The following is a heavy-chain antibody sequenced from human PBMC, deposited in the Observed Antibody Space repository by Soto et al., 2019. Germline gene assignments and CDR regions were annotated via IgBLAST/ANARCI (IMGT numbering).Heavy chain of an antibody. D-gene: IGHD3-10*01. Sequence: QVQLVQSGAEVKKPGSSVKVSCKASGGTFSSYTISWVRQAPGQGLEWMGRIIPILGIANYAQKFQGRVTITADKSTSTAYMELSSLRSEDTAVYYWARAGSESTTYGMDVWGQGTTVTVSS. CDR2: IIPILGIA. J-gene: IGHJ6*02. CDR1: GGTFSSYT. CDR3: ARAGSESTTYGMDV. V-gene: IGHV1-69*02.